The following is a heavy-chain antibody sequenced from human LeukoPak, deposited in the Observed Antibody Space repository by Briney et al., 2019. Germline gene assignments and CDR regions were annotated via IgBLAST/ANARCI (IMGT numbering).Heavy chain of an antibody. J-gene: IGHJ4*02. CDR1: GFTFSSYE. CDR3: ARAPRYSYFDY. V-gene: IGHV3-48*03. D-gene: IGHD5-18*01. CDR2: ISSSGSTI. Sequence: GGSLRLSCAASGFTFSSYEMNWVRQAPGKGLEWVSYISSSGSTIYYADSVKGRFTISRDNAKNSLYLQMNSLRAEDTAAYYCARAPRYSYFDYWGQGTLVTVAS.